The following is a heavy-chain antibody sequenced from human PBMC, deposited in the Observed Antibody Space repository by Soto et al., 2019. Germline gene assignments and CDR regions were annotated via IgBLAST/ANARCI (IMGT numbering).Heavy chain of an antibody. CDR1: GGSISSYY. D-gene: IGHD3-3*01. CDR3: ARVGYDFWSGYYMRYYFDY. V-gene: IGHV4-59*01. CDR2: IYYSGST. J-gene: IGHJ4*02. Sequence: SETLSLTCTVSGGSISSYYWIWIRQPPGKGLEWIGYIYYSGSTNYNPSLKSRVTISVDTSKNQFSLKLSSVTAADTAVYYCARVGYDFWSGYYMRYYFDYWGQGFLVSVSS.